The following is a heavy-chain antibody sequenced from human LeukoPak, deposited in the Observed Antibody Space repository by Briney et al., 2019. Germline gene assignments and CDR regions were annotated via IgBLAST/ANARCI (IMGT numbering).Heavy chain of an antibody. CDR3: AISFRSGYSSGWYMRNWFDP. D-gene: IGHD6-19*01. V-gene: IGHV4-34*01. Sequence: SETLSLTCAVYGGSFSGYYWSWIRQPPGKGLEWIREINHSGSTNYNPSLKSRVTISVDTSKNQFSLKLSSVTAADTAVYYCAISFRSGYSSGWYMRNWFDPWGQGTLVTVSS. CDR1: GGSFSGYY. CDR2: INHSGST. J-gene: IGHJ5*02.